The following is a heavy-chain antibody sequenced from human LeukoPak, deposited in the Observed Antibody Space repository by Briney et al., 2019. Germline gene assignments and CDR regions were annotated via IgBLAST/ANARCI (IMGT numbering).Heavy chain of an antibody. V-gene: IGHV4-34*01. D-gene: IGHD3-3*01. J-gene: IGHJ5*02. CDR2: INHSGST. CDR1: GGSFSGYY. CDR3: ARGAWRFWDQLPLRWFDP. Sequence: SETLPLTCAVYGGSFSGYYWSWIRQPPGKGLEWIGEINHSGSTNYNPSLKSRVTISVDTSKNQFSLKLSSVTAADTAVYYCARGAWRFWDQLPLRWFDPWGQGTLVTVSS.